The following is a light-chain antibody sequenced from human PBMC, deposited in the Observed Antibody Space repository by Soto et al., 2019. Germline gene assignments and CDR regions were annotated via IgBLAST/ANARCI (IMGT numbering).Light chain of an antibody. V-gene: IGLV2-14*03. J-gene: IGLJ2*01. CDR3: SSYTSRSTLGV. CDR2: DVS. Sequence: QSALTQPASVSGSPGQSITISCTATNSVIGGYNYVSWYQQHPGKAPKLMIYDVSNRPSGVSYRFSGSKSGNTASLTISGLQAEDGADYYCSSYTSRSTLGVFGGGTKLTVL. CDR1: NSVIGGYNY.